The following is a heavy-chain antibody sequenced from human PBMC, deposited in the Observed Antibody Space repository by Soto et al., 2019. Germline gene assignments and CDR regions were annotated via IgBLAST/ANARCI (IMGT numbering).Heavy chain of an antibody. D-gene: IGHD4-17*01. CDR3: TTDPGDYEDY. CDR1: GVTFSNAW. V-gene: IGHV3-15*01. J-gene: IGHJ4*02. CDR2: IKNRKDGGTA. Sequence: GGSLRLSCAASGVTFSNAWMSWVCQAPGKGLEWVGRIKNRKDGGTADYAAPVKGRFTISRDDSRNTLYLKMNSLRTEDTAMYYCTTDPGDYEDYWAQGTQVTVSS.